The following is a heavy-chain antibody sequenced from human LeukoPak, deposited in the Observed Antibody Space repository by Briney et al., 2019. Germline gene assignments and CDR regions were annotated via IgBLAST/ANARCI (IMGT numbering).Heavy chain of an antibody. V-gene: IGHV4-59*01. CDR3: ASTPLWFGDRNYYGMDV. J-gene: IGHJ6*02. CDR1: GGSISSYH. CDR2: IYYSGST. Sequence: SETLSLTCTVSGGSISSYHWSWIRQPPGKGLEWIGYIYYSGSTNYNPSLKSRVTISVDTSKNQFSLKLSSVTAADTAVYYCASTPLWFGDRNYYGMDVWGQGTTVTVSS. D-gene: IGHD3-10*01.